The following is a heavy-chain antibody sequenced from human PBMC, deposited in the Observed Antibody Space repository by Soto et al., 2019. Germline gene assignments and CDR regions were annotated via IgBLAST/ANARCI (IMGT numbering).Heavy chain of an antibody. CDR3: ATSFGSGSRAFDY. J-gene: IGHJ4*02. CDR1: GDTFNFYT. Sequence: QVQLVQSGAEVKKPGSSVKVSCKASGDTFNFYTINWVRQAPGLGLEWMGRFNRILSFSNSALKFQGRVTLTADKTTSTTYMVLSSLRSEDTAIYYCATSFGSGSRAFDYCGQGALVTVSS. D-gene: IGHD3-10*01. V-gene: IGHV1-69*02. CDR2: FNRILSFS.